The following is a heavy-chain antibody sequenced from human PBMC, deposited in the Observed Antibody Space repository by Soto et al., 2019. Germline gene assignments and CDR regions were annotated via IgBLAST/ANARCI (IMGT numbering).Heavy chain of an antibody. J-gene: IGHJ5*02. CDR3: AKSIRGDYDSLTSFDP. Sequence: QVQLVQSGAEVKKPGASVKVSCKASGYTFINYGISWVRQAPGQGLEWMGWISDYNGNTIYALKCQGRVTMPTAQSTSTACMELRCPASDVTAVYYCAKSIRGDYDSLTSFDPWGQGTLVTVSS. CDR2: ISDYNGNT. D-gene: IGHD3-9*01. CDR1: GYTFINYG. V-gene: IGHV1-18*01.